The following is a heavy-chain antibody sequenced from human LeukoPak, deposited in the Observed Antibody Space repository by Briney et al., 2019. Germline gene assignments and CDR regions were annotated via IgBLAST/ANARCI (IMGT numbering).Heavy chain of an antibody. CDR1: GYTFTSYG. D-gene: IGHD4-17*01. Sequence: ASVRVSCKASGYTFTSYGISWVRQAPGQGLEWMGWISAYNGNTNYAQKLQGSVTMTTDTSTSTAYMELRSLRSDDTAVYYCARVPYGDYYYYYGMDVWGQGTTVTVSS. V-gene: IGHV1-18*01. J-gene: IGHJ6*02. CDR2: ISAYNGNT. CDR3: ARVPYGDYYYYYGMDV.